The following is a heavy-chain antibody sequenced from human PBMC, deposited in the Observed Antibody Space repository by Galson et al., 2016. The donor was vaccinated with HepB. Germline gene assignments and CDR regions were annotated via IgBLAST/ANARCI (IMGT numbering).Heavy chain of an antibody. D-gene: IGHD3-10*01. CDR3: AKDGRRRWFEDLMSPVSWFDS. Sequence: SLRLSCAASGFTFTSYAMSWVRQSPGRRLEWVSSIRGSGSSTYYADSVRGRFTISRDNSKNTVYLQMNSLRAEDTGVYYCAKDGRRRWFEDLMSPVSWFDSWGQGTLVTVSS. CDR2: IRGSGSST. J-gene: IGHJ5*01. V-gene: IGHV3-23*01. CDR1: GFTFTSYA.